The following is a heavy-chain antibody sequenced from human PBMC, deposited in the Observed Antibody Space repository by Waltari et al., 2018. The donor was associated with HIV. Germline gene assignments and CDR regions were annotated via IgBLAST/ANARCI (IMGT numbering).Heavy chain of an antibody. CDR1: GFTFSSYA. CDR3: AKAGVFLLRGVPPDS. V-gene: IGHV3-23*01. J-gene: IGHJ5*01. D-gene: IGHD3-10*01. CDR2: ISRRDTTT. Sequence: QLLESGGGLVQPGGSLRLSCAGSGFTFSSYAITWVRQAPGKGLEWVSVISRRDTTTYYADSVKGRFTISRDNSKNTLYLQMNSMRAEDTAVYYCAKAGVFLLRGVPPDSWGQGTLVTVSS.